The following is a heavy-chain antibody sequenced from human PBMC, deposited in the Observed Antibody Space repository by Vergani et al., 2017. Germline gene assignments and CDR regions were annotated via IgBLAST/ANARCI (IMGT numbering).Heavy chain of an antibody. CDR3: AKGRNGDFGDYYYHMDV. D-gene: IGHD3-10*01. Sequence: QVQLVESGGGVVQPGRSLRLSCAASGFTFSSYGMHWVRQAPGKGLEWVAVISYDGSNKYYADSVKGRFTISRDNSKNTLYLQMNSLRAEDTAVYYCAKGRNGDFGDYYYHMDVWGKGTTVTVSS. CDR2: ISYDGSNK. J-gene: IGHJ6*03. V-gene: IGHV3-30*18. CDR1: GFTFSSYG.